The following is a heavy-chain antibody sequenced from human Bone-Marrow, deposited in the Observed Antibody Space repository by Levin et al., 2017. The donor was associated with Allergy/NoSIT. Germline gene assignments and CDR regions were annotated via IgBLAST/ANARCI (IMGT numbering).Heavy chain of an antibody. D-gene: IGHD5/OR15-5a*01. Sequence: GESLKISCAGHGLSISNYWIHWVRQVPGKGLKWISRINIDGSMTAYADSVKGRFTVSRDNAKNTVYLQMNSLRAEDTAMYYCARLPSGVIVSGTDAWGQGTLVTVSS. CDR2: INIDGSMT. V-gene: IGHV3-74*01. CDR3: ARLPSGVIVSGTDA. CDR1: GLSISNYW. J-gene: IGHJ5*02.